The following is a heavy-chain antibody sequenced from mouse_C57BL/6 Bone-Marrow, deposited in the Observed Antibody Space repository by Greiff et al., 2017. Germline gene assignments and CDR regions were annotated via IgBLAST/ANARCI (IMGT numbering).Heavy chain of an antibody. D-gene: IGHD1-1*01. Sequence: QVQLQQPGAELVKPGASVKLSCKASGYTFTSYWMHWVKQRPGQGLEWIGMIHPNSGSTNYNEKFKSKATLTVDKSSSTAYMQLSSLTSEDSAVYYCAIITTVVATGDDWGQGTTLTVSS. V-gene: IGHV1-64*01. CDR3: AIITTVVATGDD. CDR1: GYTFTSYW. CDR2: IHPNSGST. J-gene: IGHJ2*01.